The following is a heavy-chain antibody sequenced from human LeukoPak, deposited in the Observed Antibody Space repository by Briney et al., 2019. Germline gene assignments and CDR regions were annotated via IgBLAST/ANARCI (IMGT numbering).Heavy chain of an antibody. Sequence: SETLSLTCAVYGGSFSGYYWSWIRQPPGKGLEWIGEINHSGSTNYNPSLKSRVTISVDTSKNQFSLKLSSVTAADTAAYYCARGSHRRYCSSTSCSGRFDYWGQGTLVTVSS. CDR1: GGSFSGYY. CDR3: ARGSHRRYCSSTSCSGRFDY. J-gene: IGHJ4*02. D-gene: IGHD2-2*01. V-gene: IGHV4-34*01. CDR2: INHSGST.